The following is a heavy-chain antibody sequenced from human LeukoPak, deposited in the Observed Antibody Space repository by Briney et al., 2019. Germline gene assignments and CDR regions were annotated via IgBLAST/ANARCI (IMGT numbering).Heavy chain of an antibody. J-gene: IGHJ4*02. D-gene: IGHD3-9*01. CDR2: IYSGGST. V-gene: IGHV3-66*01. CDR3: VAYYDILTGYKY. CDR1: GFTFDDYG. Sequence: GGSLRLSCAASGFTFDDYGMSWVRQAPGKGLEWVSVIYSGGSTYYADSVKGRFTISRDNSKNTLYLQMNSLRAEDTAVYYCVAYYDILTGYKYWGQGTLVTVSS.